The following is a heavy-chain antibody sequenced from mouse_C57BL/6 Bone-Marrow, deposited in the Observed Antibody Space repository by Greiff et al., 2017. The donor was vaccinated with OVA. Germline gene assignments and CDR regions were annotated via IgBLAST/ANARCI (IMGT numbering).Heavy chain of an antibody. V-gene: IGHV1-53*01. CDR1: GYTFPGYW. J-gene: IGHJ4*01. CDR3: ARWLLRDYAMDY. Sequence: VQLQQPGTELVKPGASVKLSCKASGYTFPGYWMNWVKQRPGQGLEWIGHIIPSNGGPNYNEKFKRKATLTVDKSSSTAYMQRSSLTAEDTSVYYSARWLLRDYAMDYWGQGTSGTVSS. CDR2: IIPSNGGP. D-gene: IGHD2-3*01.